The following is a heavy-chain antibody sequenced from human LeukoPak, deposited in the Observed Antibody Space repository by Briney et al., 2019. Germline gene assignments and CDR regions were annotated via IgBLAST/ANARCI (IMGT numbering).Heavy chain of an antibody. CDR2: IYYSGST. Sequence: SETLSLTCTVSGGSISSYYWSWIRQHPGKGLEWIGYIYYSGSTYYNPSLKSRVTISVDTSKNQFSLKLSSVTAADTAVYYCARGRPLGKIDYWGQGTLVTVSS. CDR1: GGSISSYY. CDR3: ARGRPLGKIDY. J-gene: IGHJ4*02. V-gene: IGHV4-59*06.